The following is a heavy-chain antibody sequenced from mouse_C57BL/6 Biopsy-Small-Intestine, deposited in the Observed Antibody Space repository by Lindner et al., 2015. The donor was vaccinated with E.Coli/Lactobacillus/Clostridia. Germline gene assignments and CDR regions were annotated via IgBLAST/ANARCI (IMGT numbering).Heavy chain of an antibody. Sequence: SVKVSCKASGFTFSSSSVLWVRQARGQGLDWIGWIVVGSGNTNYAQDFKERVTFTRDLSTNTAYMELSSLKFEDTAVYYCASFDINGYFVLDPWGQGTLVTVSS. CDR3: ASFDINGYFVLDP. CDR1: GFTFSSSS. D-gene: IGHD2-2*01. J-gene: IGHJ4*01. V-gene: IGHV1-7*01. CDR2: IVVGSGNT.